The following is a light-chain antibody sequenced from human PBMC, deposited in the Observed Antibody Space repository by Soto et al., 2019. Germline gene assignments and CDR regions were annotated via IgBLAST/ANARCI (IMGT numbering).Light chain of an antibody. CDR2: DVS. CDR3: SSYTNSATYV. Sequence: QSALTQPASVSGSPGQSITISCTGTSSDVGGYNYVSWYQQFPGKAPKLIIYDVSNRPSGVSNRFSGSKSGNTASLTISGLQDEDEADYYCSSYTNSATYVFGTGTKLTVL. V-gene: IGLV2-14*01. CDR1: SSDVGGYNY. J-gene: IGLJ1*01.